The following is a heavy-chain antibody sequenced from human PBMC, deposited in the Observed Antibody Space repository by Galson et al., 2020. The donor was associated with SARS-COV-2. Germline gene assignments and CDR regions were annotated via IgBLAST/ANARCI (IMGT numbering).Heavy chain of an antibody. V-gene: IGHV4-59*11. D-gene: IGHD3-16*01. CDR3: ARFGGWGGADY. Sequence: ETSETLSLTCSVSGGSISRHYWSWIRQPPGKGLEWIGHIYYTGTTNYNPSLKSRVTISIDTSRDQFSLKVTSATAADTAVYYCARFGGWGGADYWGQGTLITVSS. J-gene: IGHJ4*02. CDR2: IYYTGTT. CDR1: GGSISRHY.